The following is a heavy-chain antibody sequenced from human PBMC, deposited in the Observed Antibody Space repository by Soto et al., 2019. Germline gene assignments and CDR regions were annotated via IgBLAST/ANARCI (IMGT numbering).Heavy chain of an antibody. CDR3: AREYSSSSSFDY. Sequence: SETLSLTCTVSGGSVSGGSYYWSWIRQPPGKGLEWIGYIYYSGSTNYNPSLKSRVTISVDTSKNQFSLKLSSVTAADTAVYYCAREYSSSSSFDYWGQGTLVTVS. D-gene: IGHD6-6*01. J-gene: IGHJ4*02. CDR2: IYYSGST. CDR1: GGSVSGGSYY. V-gene: IGHV4-61*01.